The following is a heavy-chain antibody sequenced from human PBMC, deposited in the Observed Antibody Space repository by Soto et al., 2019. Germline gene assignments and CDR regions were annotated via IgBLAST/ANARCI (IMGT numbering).Heavy chain of an antibody. CDR3: AKARIAVAGTIDY. Sequence: GESLKISCAASGFTFSSYAMSWVRQAPGKGLEWVSAISGSGGSTYYADSVKGRFTISRDNSKNTLYLQMNSLRAEDTAVYYCAKARIAVAGTIDYWGQGTLVTVSS. CDR1: GFTFSSYA. D-gene: IGHD6-19*01. J-gene: IGHJ4*02. V-gene: IGHV3-23*01. CDR2: ISGSGGST.